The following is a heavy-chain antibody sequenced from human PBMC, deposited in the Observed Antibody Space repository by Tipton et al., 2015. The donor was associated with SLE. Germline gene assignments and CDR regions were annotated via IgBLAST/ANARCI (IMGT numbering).Heavy chain of an antibody. CDR2: IIPLLTTA. J-gene: IGHJ2*01. D-gene: IGHD4-17*01. CDR3: AKDLNDYGDWGYFDL. V-gene: IGHV1-69*05. Sequence: QLVQSGAEVKKPGSSVKVSCKASGGSFSNYAISWVRQAPGQGLEWMGGIIPLLTTANYGQKFQGRVTITTDESTSTAYMELNSLRAEDTAVYYCAKDLNDYGDWGYFDLWGRGTLVTVSS. CDR1: GGSFSNYA.